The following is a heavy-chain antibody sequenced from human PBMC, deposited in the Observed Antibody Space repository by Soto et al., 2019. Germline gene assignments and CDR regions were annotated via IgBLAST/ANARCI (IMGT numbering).Heavy chain of an antibody. CDR2: IYYSGST. CDR3: ARAPYSSSSVYFQH. J-gene: IGHJ1*01. CDR1: GGSISSYY. D-gene: IGHD6-6*01. Sequence: SETLSLTCTVSGGSISSYYWSWIRQPPGKGLEWIGYIYYSGSTNYNPSLKSRVTISVDTSKNQFSLKLSSVTAADTAVYYCARAPYSSSSVYFQHWRQGTLVTVSS. V-gene: IGHV4-59*01.